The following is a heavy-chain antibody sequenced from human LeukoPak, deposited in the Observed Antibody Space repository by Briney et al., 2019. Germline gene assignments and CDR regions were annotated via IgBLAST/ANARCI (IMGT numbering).Heavy chain of an antibody. CDR1: GFTFSSYA. J-gene: IGHJ4*02. D-gene: IGHD3-22*01. CDR3: ARINYYDGSGFYRDY. V-gene: IGHV3-23*03. Sequence: GGSLRLSCAASGFTFSSYAMSWVRQPPGKGLEWVSVIYSGGKTYYADSVKGRFTISRDDSKNTLHLQMNSLRAEDTAVYYCARINYYDGSGFYRDYWGQGTLVTVSS. CDR2: IYSGGKT.